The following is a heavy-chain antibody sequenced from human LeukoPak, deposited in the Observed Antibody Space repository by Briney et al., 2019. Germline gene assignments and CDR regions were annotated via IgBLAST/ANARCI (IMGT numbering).Heavy chain of an antibody. V-gene: IGHV1-46*01. D-gene: IGHD5-24*01. Sequence: ASVKVSCKASGYTFTSYYMHWVRQAPGQGLEWMGIINPSGGSTSYAQKFHGRVTMTRDTSTSTVYMELSSLRSEDTAVYYCARAEMATMEIDYWGQGTLVTVSS. CDR3: ARAEMATMEIDY. J-gene: IGHJ4*02. CDR1: GYTFTSYY. CDR2: INPSGGST.